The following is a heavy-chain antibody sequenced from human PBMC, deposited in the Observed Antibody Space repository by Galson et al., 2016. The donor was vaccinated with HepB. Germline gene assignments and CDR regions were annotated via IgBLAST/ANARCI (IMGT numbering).Heavy chain of an antibody. J-gene: IGHJ4*02. Sequence: SETLSLTCIVYGESFSGHYWSWIRQPPGKGLEWVGESDDSGSTNYNPSLKSRVTISIDTSKDHFSLSLTSVTAADTGVYFCARGLVGSSWSALDYWGQGTLVTVSS. CDR2: SDDSGST. D-gene: IGHD6-6*01. CDR3: ARGLVGSSWSALDY. V-gene: IGHV4-34*01. CDR1: GESFSGHY.